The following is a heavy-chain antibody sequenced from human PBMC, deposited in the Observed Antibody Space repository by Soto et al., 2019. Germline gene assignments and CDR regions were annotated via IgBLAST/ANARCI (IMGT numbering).Heavy chain of an antibody. D-gene: IGHD3-3*01. V-gene: IGHV3-23*01. J-gene: IGHJ4*02. Sequence: GGSLRLSCAASGFTFSSYAMSWVRQAPGKGLEWVSAISGSGGSTYYADSVKGRFTISRDNSKNTLYLQMNSLRAEDTAVYYCAKRNARFLEWLSPIDYWGQGTLVTVSS. CDR3: AKRNARFLEWLSPIDY. CDR1: GFTFSSYA. CDR2: ISGSGGST.